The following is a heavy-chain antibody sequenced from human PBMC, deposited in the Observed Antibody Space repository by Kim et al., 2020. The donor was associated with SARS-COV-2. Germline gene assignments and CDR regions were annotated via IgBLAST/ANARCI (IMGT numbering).Heavy chain of an antibody. CDR1: GGSISSYY. CDR2: IYYSGST. CDR3: ARDNSYGFGPTNGMDV. D-gene: IGHD5-18*01. Sequence: SETLSLTCTVSGGSISSYYWSWIRQPPGKGLEWIGYIYYSGSTNYNPSLKSRVTISVDTSKNQFSLKLSSVTAADTAVYYCARDNSYGFGPTNGMDVWGQGTTVTVSS. J-gene: IGHJ6*02. V-gene: IGHV4-59*13.